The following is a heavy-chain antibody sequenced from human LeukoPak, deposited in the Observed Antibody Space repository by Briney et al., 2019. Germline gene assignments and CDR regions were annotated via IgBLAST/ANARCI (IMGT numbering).Heavy chain of an antibody. Sequence: SETLSLTCTVSGGSISSYYWSWIRQPPGKGLEWIGSIYHSGSTYYNPSLKSRVTISVDTSKNQFSLKLSSVTAADTAVYYCARDSGGIVVVPSFDYWGQGTLVTVSS. V-gene: IGHV4-38-2*02. CDR2: IYHSGST. CDR3: ARDSGGIVVVPSFDY. CDR1: GGSISSYY. D-gene: IGHD3-22*01. J-gene: IGHJ4*02.